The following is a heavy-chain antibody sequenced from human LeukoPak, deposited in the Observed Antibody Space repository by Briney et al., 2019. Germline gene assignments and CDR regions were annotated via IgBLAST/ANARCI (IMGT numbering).Heavy chain of an antibody. J-gene: IGHJ4*02. CDR2: ISGSGGST. CDR1: GFTFSSYA. CDR3: AKAGSSTSLETDY. Sequence: GGSLRLSCAVSGFTFSSYAMSWVRQAPGKGLEWVSAISGSGGSTYYADSVKGRFTISRDNSKNTLYLQMNSLRAEDTAVYYCAKAGSSTSLETDYWGQGTLVTVSS. V-gene: IGHV3-23*01. D-gene: IGHD2-2*01.